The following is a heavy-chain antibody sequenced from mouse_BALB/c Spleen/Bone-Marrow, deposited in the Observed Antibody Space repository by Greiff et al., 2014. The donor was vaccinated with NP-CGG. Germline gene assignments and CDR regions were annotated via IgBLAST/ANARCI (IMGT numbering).Heavy chain of an antibody. V-gene: IGHV1S22*01. Sequence: LQQSGSELVRPGASVKLSCKASGYTFTSYWMHWVKQRPGQGLEWIGNIYPGTGSTNYDEKFKSKAILTVDISSRTAYMQLSSLTSEDSAVYYCARWLLLDYWGQGTTLTVSS. CDR2: IYPGTGST. CDR1: GYTFTSYW. D-gene: IGHD2-3*01. J-gene: IGHJ2*01. CDR3: ARWLLLDY.